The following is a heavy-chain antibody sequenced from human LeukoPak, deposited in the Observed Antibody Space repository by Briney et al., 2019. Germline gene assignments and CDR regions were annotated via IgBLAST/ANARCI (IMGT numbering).Heavy chain of an antibody. D-gene: IGHD2-21*01. CDR3: VKDPRDTYGTNWFVS. Sequence: GGSLRLSCVASGFSLGNYAMSWVRQAPGKGLQWVSQISGTGGATWYAGFARDRFTISRDNSKKTPYLQMSGLRGEDTAMYYCVKDPRDTYGTNWFVSWGQGTLLIVSS. J-gene: IGHJ5*01. V-gene: IGHV3-23*01. CDR2: ISGTGGAT. CDR1: GFSLGNYA.